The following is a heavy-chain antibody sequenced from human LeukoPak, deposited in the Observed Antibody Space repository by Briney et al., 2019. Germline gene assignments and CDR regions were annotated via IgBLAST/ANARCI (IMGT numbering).Heavy chain of an antibody. CDR2: INPNSGGT. Sequence: ASVKVSCKASGYTFTGYYMHWVRQAPGQGLEWMGWINPNSGGTNYAQKFQGRVTMTRDTSISTAYMELSRLRSDDTAVYYCARRAQGYGGNSALEWFDPWGQGTLVTVSS. CDR1: GYTFTGYY. J-gene: IGHJ5*02. V-gene: IGHV1-2*02. D-gene: IGHD4-23*01. CDR3: ARRAQGYGGNSALEWFDP.